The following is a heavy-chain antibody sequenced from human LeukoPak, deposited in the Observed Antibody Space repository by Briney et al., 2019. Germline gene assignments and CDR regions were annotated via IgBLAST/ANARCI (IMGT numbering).Heavy chain of an antibody. V-gene: IGHV3-49*04. J-gene: IGHJ6*02. CDR3: TRDRSGDAVVPALYGMDV. CDR1: GFTFGDYA. D-gene: IGHD2-15*01. Sequence: GGSLRLSCTASGFTFGDYAMSWVLQAPGKGLEWVGFIRSKAYGGTTEYAASVKGRFTISRDDSKSIAYLQMNSLKTEDTAVYYCTRDRSGDAVVPALYGMDVWGQGTTVTVSS. CDR2: IRSKAYGGTT.